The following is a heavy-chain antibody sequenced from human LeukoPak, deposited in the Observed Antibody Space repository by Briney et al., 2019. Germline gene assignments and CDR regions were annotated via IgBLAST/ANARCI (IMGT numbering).Heavy chain of an antibody. D-gene: IGHD2-2*01. CDR2: IYNRGST. CDR1: GGPISSDY. CDR3: ARGGRGFTSTWLGY. Sequence: ASETLSLTCTVSGGPISSDYWTWIRQPPGKELEWIGYIYNRGSTNYNPSLQTRVTISVDTSKNQFSLKLTSVTAADTAVYYCARGGRGFTSTWLGYWGQGTLVTVSS. V-gene: IGHV4-59*01. J-gene: IGHJ4*02.